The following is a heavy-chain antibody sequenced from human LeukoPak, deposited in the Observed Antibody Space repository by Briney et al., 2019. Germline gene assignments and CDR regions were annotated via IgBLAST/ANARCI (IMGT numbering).Heavy chain of an antibody. D-gene: IGHD3-16*01. CDR1: GXSFSSSW. J-gene: IGHJ6*02. CDR2: INSDGSTT. Sequence: GGSLRLSCAASGXSFSSSWMHWVRQAPGTGLVWVSRINSDGSTTNYADSVKGRFTISRDNAMSTLYLQMNSLRAEDTAVYYCARDFGPYGMDVWGQGTTVTVSS. V-gene: IGHV3-74*01. CDR3: ARDFGPYGMDV.